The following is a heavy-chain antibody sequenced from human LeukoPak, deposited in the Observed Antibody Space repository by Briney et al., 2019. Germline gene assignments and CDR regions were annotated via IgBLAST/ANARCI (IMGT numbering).Heavy chain of an antibody. V-gene: IGHV1-3*01. CDR2: INAGNGNR. Sequence: ASGKVSCKASGYTFTSYAMHWVRQAPGQRLEWMGWINAGNGNRKYSPKFKGRVTITRDTSASTAYMELSSLRSEDTAGYYYARSRGYSYGWYFDYWGQGTLVTVSS. CDR1: GYTFTSYA. D-gene: IGHD5-18*01. CDR3: ARSRGYSYGWYFDY. J-gene: IGHJ4*02.